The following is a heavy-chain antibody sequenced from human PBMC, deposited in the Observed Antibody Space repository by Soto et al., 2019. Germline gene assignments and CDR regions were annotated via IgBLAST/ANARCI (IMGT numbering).Heavy chain of an antibody. CDR1: GFTFKNYD. CDR3: AKNRQFRSYYESAGHYDN. D-gene: IGHD3-10*01. V-gene: IGHV3-23*01. CDR2: ISGSGGVT. J-gene: IGHJ4*02. Sequence: GGSLRLSCVAPGFTFKNYDMRWIRQAPGKGLEWVSGISGSGGVTYYADSVKGRFTISRDNSKNTLYLQMNSLRAEDTAIYYSAKNRQFRSYYESAGHYDNWGQGTLVTVSS.